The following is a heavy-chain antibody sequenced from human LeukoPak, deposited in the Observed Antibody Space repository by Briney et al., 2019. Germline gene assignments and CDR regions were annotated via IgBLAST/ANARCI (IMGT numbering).Heavy chain of an antibody. Sequence: PGGSLRLSCAASGFTFSNAWMSWVRQAPGKGLEWVGRIKSKTDGGTTDHVAPVKGRFTISRDDSKNTLYLQMNSLKTEDTAVYYCTTGFPIFYYDSSGYRRTVDYWGQGTLVTVSS. CDR2: IKSKTDGGTT. CDR3: TTGFPIFYYDSSGYRRTVDY. V-gene: IGHV3-15*01. CDR1: GFTFSNAW. J-gene: IGHJ4*02. D-gene: IGHD3-22*01.